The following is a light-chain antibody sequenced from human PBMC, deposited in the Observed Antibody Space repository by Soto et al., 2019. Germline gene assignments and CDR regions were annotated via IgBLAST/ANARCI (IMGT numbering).Light chain of an antibody. V-gene: IGKV1-5*01. J-gene: IGKJ1*01. CDR2: DAS. CDR1: QTIGGT. Sequence: DIYLTRSHSPLSGPLGDGAPSTCGPSQTIGGTLAWNQRRPGKPPKPLTSDASRVRRGSPSRFSGSGSGPNFPLTFGSLQPNVFGSYSCRQYTTYPWTFGHGTEG. CDR3: RQYTTYPWT.